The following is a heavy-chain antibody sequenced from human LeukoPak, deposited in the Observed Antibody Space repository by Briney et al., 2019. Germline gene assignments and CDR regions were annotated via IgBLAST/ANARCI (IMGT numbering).Heavy chain of an antibody. CDR3: ASMGQLLWDY. CDR1: GFTFSSYA. D-gene: IGHD3-22*01. Sequence: PGGSLRLSCAASGFTFSSYAMSWVRQAPGKGLEWVSAISGSGGSTYYADSVKGRFTISRDHAKNSLYLQMNSLRAEDTAIYYCASMGQLLWDYWGQGTLVTVSS. V-gene: IGHV3-23*01. J-gene: IGHJ4*02. CDR2: ISGSGGST.